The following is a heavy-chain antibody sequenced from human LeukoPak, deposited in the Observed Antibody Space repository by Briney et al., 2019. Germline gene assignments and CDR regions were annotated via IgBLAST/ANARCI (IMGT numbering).Heavy chain of an antibody. Sequence: ASVKVSCKASGYTFTGYYMHWVRQAPGQGLEWMGWINSNSGGTNYAQKFQGWVTMTRDTSISTAYMELSRLRSDDTAVYYCARERGYCSGVSCPFDYWGQGTLVTVSS. D-gene: IGHD2-15*01. V-gene: IGHV1-2*04. CDR2: INSNSGGT. CDR1: GYTFTGYY. CDR3: ARERGYCSGVSCPFDY. J-gene: IGHJ4*02.